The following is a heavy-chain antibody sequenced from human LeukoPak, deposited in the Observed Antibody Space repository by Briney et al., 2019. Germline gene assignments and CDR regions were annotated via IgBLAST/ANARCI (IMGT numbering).Heavy chain of an antibody. V-gene: IGHV4-39*01. CDR3: ATWYSSSWYSGDAFDI. J-gene: IGHJ3*02. CDR2: IYYSGST. D-gene: IGHD6-13*01. CDR1: GGSISSSSYY. Sequence: PSETLSLTCTVSGGSISSSSYYWGWIRQPPGKGLEWFGSIYYSGSTYYNPSLKSRVTISVDTSKNQFSLKLSSVTAADTAVYYCATWYSSSWYSGDAFDIWGQGTMVTVSS.